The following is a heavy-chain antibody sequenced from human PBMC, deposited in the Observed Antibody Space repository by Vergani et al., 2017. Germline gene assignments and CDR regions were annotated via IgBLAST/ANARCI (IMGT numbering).Heavy chain of an antibody. J-gene: IGHJ4*02. Sequence: QLQLQQSGPGLVKPSETLFLTCTVSADSISSGSYYWGWIRQPPGKSLEWIGSIYYSGLTHHNPSLRRRINMSVDTSKNQFSLKLNSVTAADTAMYYCARMGGYDEGDAFRIGYFDSWGPGILVTVSS. D-gene: IGHD3-22*01. CDR3: ARMGGYDEGDAFRIGYFDS. CDR2: IYYSGLT. CDR1: ADSISSGSYY. V-gene: IGHV4-31*03.